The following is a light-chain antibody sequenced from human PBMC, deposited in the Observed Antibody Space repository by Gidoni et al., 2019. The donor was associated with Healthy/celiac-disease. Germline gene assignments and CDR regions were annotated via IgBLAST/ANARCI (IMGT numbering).Light chain of an antibody. CDR1: SSDVGGYNY. V-gene: IGLV2-14*03. Sequence: QSALTQPASVSGSPGQPITISCTGTSSDVGGYNYVSWYQQHPGKAPKLMIYDVSNRPSGVSNRFSGSKSGNTASLTISGLQAEDEADYYCSSYTSSSILAFGGGTKLTVL. J-gene: IGLJ3*02. CDR3: SSYTSSSILA. CDR2: DVS.